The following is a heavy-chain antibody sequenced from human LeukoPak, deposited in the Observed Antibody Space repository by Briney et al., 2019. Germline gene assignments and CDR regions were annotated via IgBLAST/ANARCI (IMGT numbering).Heavy chain of an antibody. V-gene: IGHV3-30*03. D-gene: IGHD3-22*01. J-gene: IGHJ4*02. CDR2: ISYDGNNK. Sequence: PGRSLRPSCAASGFTFSSYGMHWVRQAPGKGLEWVAVISYDGNNKKYADSVKGRFTVSRDNSKNTLYLQMNSLRAEDTAVYYCARDPSSGYSVDFLDYWGQGTLVTVSS. CDR3: ARDPSSGYSVDFLDY. CDR1: GFTFSSYG.